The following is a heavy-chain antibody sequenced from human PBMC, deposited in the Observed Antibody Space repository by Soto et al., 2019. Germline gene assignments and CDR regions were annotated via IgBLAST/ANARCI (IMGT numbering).Heavy chain of an antibody. J-gene: IGHJ6*02. CDR2: ISAYNGNT. CDR1: GYTFTSYG. V-gene: IGHV1-18*04. CDR3: ARGKRYCSSTSCYTTDYYYYGMDV. D-gene: IGHD2-2*02. Sequence: GESLKISCKASGYTFTSYGISWVRQAPGQGLEWMGWISAYNGNTNYAQKLQGRVTMTTDTSTSTAYMELRSLRSDDTAVYYCARGKRYCSSTSCYTTDYYYYGMDVWGQGTTVTVSS.